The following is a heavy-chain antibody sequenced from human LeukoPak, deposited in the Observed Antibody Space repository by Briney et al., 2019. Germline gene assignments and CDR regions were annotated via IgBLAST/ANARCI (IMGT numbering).Heavy chain of an antibody. J-gene: IGHJ4*02. V-gene: IGHV4-4*02. D-gene: IGHD6-19*01. CDR2: IYHSGST. Sequence: SETLSLTCTVSGGSISSSNWWSWVRQPPEKGLEWIGEIYHSGSTNYNPSLKSRVTISVDKSKNQFSLKLSSVTAADTAVYYCARYDVGWYYFDYWGQGTLVTVSS. CDR3: ARYDVGWYYFDY. CDR1: GGSISSSNW.